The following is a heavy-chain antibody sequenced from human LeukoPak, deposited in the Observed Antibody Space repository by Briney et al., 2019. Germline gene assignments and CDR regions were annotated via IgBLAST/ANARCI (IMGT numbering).Heavy chain of an antibody. V-gene: IGHV3-7*01. Sequence: GGSLRLPCAASGFTSSSHWMSWVRQAPGQGLEWVANINQYGSEKYYVDSVKGRFTISRDNAKNSLYLQMNSLRAEDTAVYYCARSYGNYAGCLDYWGQGTLVIVSS. CDR1: GFTSSSHW. CDR3: ARSYGNYAGCLDY. CDR2: INQYGSEK. J-gene: IGHJ4*02. D-gene: IGHD4-11*01.